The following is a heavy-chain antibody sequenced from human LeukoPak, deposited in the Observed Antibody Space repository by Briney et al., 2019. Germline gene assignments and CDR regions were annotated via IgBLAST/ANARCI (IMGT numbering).Heavy chain of an antibody. J-gene: IGHJ4*02. D-gene: IGHD3-22*01. CDR2: IYSGGST. CDR1: GFTFSSYW. Sequence: GGSLRLSCAASGFTFSSYWMSWVRQAPGKGLEWVSVIYSGGSTYYADSVKGRFTISRDNSKNTLYLQMNSLRAEDTAVYYCARIRYYYDSSGHPRMDYWGQGTLVTVSS. V-gene: IGHV3-66*01. CDR3: ARIRYYYDSSGHPRMDY.